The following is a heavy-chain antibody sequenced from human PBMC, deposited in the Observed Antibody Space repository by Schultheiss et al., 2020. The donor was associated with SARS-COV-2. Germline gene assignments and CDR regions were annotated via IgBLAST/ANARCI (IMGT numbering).Heavy chain of an antibody. D-gene: IGHD4-17*01. CDR3: ARENSTVHDYGDYAGSFDP. CDR2: IYHSGST. CDR1: GGSITSGGYY. Sequence: SQTLSLTCVVSGGSITSGGYYWGWIRQPPGKGLEWIGSIYHSGSTYYNPSLKSRVTISVDTSKNQFSLKLSSVTAADTAVYYCARENSTVHDYGDYAGSFDPWGQGTLVTVSS. V-gene: IGHV4-39*07. J-gene: IGHJ5*02.